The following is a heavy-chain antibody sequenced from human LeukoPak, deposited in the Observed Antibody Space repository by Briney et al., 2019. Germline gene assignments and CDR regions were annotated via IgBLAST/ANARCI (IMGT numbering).Heavy chain of an antibody. CDR3: ARGRRAFYESRGNRFYYYMDV. CDR2: ISRN. V-gene: IGHV4-34*01. J-gene: IGHJ6*03. CDR1: GGSFSDFH. D-gene: IGHD3-22*01. Sequence: PSETLSLTCGVYGGSFSDFHWTWIRQSPGKGLEWIGEISRNNYNPSLKSRVTISLDTSKNQFSLNLTSVTAADTAVYYCARGRRAFYESRGNRFYYYMDVWGKGTTVIVSS.